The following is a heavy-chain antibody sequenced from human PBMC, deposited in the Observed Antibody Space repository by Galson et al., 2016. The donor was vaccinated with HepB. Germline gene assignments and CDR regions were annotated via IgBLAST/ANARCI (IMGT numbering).Heavy chain of an antibody. Sequence: SVKVSCKASGYTFTTYHMHWVRQAPGQGLEWMGMINLGDTNTKYAQKFQGRVIMTRDTSTSTAHMELRGLRSEDTAVYYCARESPGAYYFDYWGQGTLVTVSS. CDR2: INLGDTNT. CDR1: GYTFTTYH. J-gene: IGHJ4*02. CDR3: ARESPGAYYFDY. V-gene: IGHV1-46*01.